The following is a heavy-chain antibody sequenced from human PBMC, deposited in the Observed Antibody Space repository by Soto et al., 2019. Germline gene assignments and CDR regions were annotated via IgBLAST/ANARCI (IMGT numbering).Heavy chain of an antibody. Sequence: PVGSLRLSCAVAGFTGSSNYMSWVRQAPGKGPEWVSVIFSGGSTYYADSVKDRFTISRDNSKNTLYLQMNTLRAEDTAVYYCARGYNWDRAYFDYWGQGTLVTVSS. CDR1: GFTGSSNY. CDR3: ARGYNWDRAYFDY. J-gene: IGHJ4*02. D-gene: IGHD1-20*01. V-gene: IGHV3-66*01. CDR2: IFSGGST.